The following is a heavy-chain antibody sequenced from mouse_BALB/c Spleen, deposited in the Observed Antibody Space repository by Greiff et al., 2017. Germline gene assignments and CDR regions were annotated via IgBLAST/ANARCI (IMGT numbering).Heavy chain of an antibody. V-gene: IGHV1-87*01. CDR3: ASGNYRDYFDY. J-gene: IGHJ2*01. CDR1: GYTFTSYW. Sequence: GQLQESGAELARPGASVKLSCKASGYTFTSYWMQWVKQRPGQGLEWIGAIYPGDGDTRYTQKFKGKATLTADKSSSTAYMQLSSLASEDSAVYYCASGNYRDYFDYWGQGTTLTVSS. D-gene: IGHD2-1*01. CDR2: IYPGDGDT.